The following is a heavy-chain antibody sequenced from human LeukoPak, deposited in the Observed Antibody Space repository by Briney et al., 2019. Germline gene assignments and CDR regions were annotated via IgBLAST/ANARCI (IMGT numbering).Heavy chain of an antibody. V-gene: IGHV3-23*01. Sequence: QPGGTLRLSCAASGFTFSSYGMSWVRQAPGKGLEWVSAISGSGGSTYYADSVKGRFTISRDNSKNMLYLQMNSLRAEDTAVYYCAHKRVYGDYFYFQHWGQGTLVTVSS. D-gene: IGHD4-17*01. CDR3: AHKRVYGDYFYFQH. CDR1: GFTFSSYG. J-gene: IGHJ1*01. CDR2: ISGSGGST.